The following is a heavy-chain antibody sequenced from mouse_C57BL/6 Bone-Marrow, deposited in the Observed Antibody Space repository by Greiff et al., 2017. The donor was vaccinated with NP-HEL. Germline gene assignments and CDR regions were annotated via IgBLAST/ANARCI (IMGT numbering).Heavy chain of an antibody. J-gene: IGHJ3*01. CDR1: GYSFTGYF. CDR2: INPYNGDT. Sequence: VHVKQSGPELVKPGDSVKISCKASGYSFTGYFMNWVMQSHGKSLEWIGRINPYNGDTFYNQKFKGKATLTVDKSSSTAHMELRSLTSEDSAVYYCASGGGDFAYWGQGTLVTVSA. CDR3: ASGGGDFAY. V-gene: IGHV1-20*01.